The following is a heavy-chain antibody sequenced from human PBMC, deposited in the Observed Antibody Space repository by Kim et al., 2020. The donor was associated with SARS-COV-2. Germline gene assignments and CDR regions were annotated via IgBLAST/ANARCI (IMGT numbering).Heavy chain of an antibody. V-gene: IGHV1-69*13. CDR3: ARTSIWQQLGFQVVAGPQNYYYDGMDV. Sequence: SVKVSCKASGGTFSSYAISWVRQAPGQGLEWMGGIIPIFGTANYAQKFQGRVTITADESTSTAYMELSSLRSEDTAVYYCARTSIWQQLGFQVVAGPQNYYYDGMDVWGQGTTVTVSS. D-gene: IGHD6-13*01. J-gene: IGHJ6*02. CDR2: IIPIFGTA. CDR1: GGTFSSYA.